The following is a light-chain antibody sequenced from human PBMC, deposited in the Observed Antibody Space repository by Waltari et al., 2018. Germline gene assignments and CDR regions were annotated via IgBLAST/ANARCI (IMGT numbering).Light chain of an antibody. CDR1: QSVSRY. Sequence: GTLSLSPGERATLSCRASQSVSRYLAWYQQRPGQAPRLLIYAASTRATGIPDRFSGSGYGTDFTLTISRLEPEDFAVYYCQNHERLPATFGQGTKVEIK. CDR3: QNHERLPAT. CDR2: AAS. V-gene: IGKV3-20*01. J-gene: IGKJ1*01.